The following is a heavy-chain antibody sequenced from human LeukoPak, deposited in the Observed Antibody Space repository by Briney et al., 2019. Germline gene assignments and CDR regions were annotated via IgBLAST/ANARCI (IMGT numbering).Heavy chain of an antibody. CDR2: SSWNSGSI. V-gene: IGHV3-9*01. J-gene: IGHJ4*02. Sequence: GGSLRLSCAASGFTFDDYAMHWVRQAPGKGLEWVSGSSWNSGSIGYADSVKGRFTISRDNAKNSLYLQMHSLKGEDQALYYCAKGGGIGDGYPTETFDYWGQGTLVGVSS. D-gene: IGHD6-13*01. CDR1: GFTFDDYA. CDR3: AKGGGIGDGYPTETFDY.